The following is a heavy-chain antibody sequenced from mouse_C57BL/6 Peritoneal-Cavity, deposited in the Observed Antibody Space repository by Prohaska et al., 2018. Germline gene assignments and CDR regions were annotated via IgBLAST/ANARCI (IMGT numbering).Heavy chain of an antibody. CDR1: GFSFNTYA. Sequence: EVQLVESGGGLVQPKGSLKLSCAASGFSFNTYAMNWVRQAPGKGLEWVARIRSKSNNYATYYADSVKDRFTISRDDSESILYLQMNDLKTEDTAMYYCVRQPGNFYYYAMDYWGQGTSVTVSS. V-gene: IGHV10-1*01. J-gene: IGHJ4*01. CDR2: IRSKSNNYAT. CDR3: VRQPGNFYYYAMDY. D-gene: IGHD2-1*01.